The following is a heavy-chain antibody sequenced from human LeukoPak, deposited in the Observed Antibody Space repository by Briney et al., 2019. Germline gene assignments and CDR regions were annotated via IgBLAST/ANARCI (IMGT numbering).Heavy chain of an antibody. CDR2: IYSSGIN. CDR3: AGRTYDSSGYYYYFDY. CDR1: GGSTSGYF. Sequence: SETLSLTCTVSGGSTSGYFWSWIRQPAGKGLEWIGRIYSSGINNYNPSLKGRVTISVDTSKNQFSLKLSSVTAADTAVYYCAGRTYDSSGYYYYFDYWGQGTLVTVSS. V-gene: IGHV4-4*07. J-gene: IGHJ4*02. D-gene: IGHD3-22*01.